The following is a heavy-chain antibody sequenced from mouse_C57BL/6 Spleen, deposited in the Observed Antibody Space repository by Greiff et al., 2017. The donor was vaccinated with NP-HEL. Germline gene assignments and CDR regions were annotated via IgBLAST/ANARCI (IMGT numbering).Heavy chain of an antibody. J-gene: IGHJ4*01. CDR2: IYPGGGYT. D-gene: IGHD3-2*02. V-gene: IGHV1-63*01. Sequence: VQLQESGAELVRPGTSVKMSCKASGYTFTNYWIGWAKQRPGHGLEWIGDIYPGGGYTNYNEKFKGKATLTADKSSSTAYMQFSSLTSEDSAIYYCARCSSGYLDYWGQGTSVTVSS. CDR3: ARCSSGYLDY. CDR1: GYTFTNYW.